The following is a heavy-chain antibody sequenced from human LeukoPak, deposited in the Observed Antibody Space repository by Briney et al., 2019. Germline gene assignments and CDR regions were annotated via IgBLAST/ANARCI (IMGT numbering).Heavy chain of an antibody. CDR2: IGSSGTTI. J-gene: IGHJ4*02. V-gene: IGHV3-48*03. CDR3: ARDRASGLDY. Sequence: GGSLRLSCAAPGFTFSSYEMNWVRQAPGKGLEWVSYIGSSGTTIYYADSLKGRFTISRDNAKNSLYLQMNSLRAEDTSIYYCARDRASGLDYWGQGTLVTVSS. CDR1: GFTFSSYE.